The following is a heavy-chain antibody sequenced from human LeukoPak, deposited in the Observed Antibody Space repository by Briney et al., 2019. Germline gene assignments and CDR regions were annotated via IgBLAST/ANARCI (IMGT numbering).Heavy chain of an antibody. CDR1: GFTSDDCA. CDR2: ISWNSGSI. J-gene: IGHJ4*02. CDR3: AKSQADSSSWGGFDY. Sequence: GGSLRLSCAGSGFTSDDCAMHWVRQAPGKGLEWVSGISWNSGSIGYADSVKGRFTISRDNAKNSLYLQMNSLRAEDTALYYCAKSQADSSSWGGFDYWGQGTLVTVSS. D-gene: IGHD6-13*01. V-gene: IGHV3-9*02.